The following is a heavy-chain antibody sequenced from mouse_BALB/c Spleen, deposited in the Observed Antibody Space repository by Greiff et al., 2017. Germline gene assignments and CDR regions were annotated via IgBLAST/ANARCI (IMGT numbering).Heavy chain of an antibody. Sequence: EVMLVESGGGLVKPGGSLKLSCAASGFTFSSYTMSWVRQTPEKRLEWVATISSGGSYTYYPDSVKGRFTISRDNAKNTLYLQMSSLKSEDTAMYYCTREGYGNYWFAYWGQGTLVTVSA. CDR2: ISSGGSYT. V-gene: IGHV5-6-4*01. CDR1: GFTFSSYT. D-gene: IGHD2-10*02. J-gene: IGHJ3*01. CDR3: TREGYGNYWFAY.